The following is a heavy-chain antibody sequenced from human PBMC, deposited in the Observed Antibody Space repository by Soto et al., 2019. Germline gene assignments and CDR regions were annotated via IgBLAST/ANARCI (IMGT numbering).Heavy chain of an antibody. J-gene: IGHJ6*02. Sequence: QVQVVESGGGVVQPGGSLRLSCAGSGFTFRIFDMHWVRQAPGKGLEWVAVIWCDGRTKYYADSVKGRFTISRDNSNNTLYLRINSLRDQDTAIYYCVRSHDHFGLDVWGQGTKVTVSS. V-gene: IGHV3-33*01. CDR2: IWCDGRTK. D-gene: IGHD3-10*01. CDR1: GFTFRIFD. CDR3: VRSHDHFGLDV.